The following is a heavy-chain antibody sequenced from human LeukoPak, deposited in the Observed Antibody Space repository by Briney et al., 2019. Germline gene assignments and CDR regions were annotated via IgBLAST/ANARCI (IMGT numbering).Heavy chain of an antibody. J-gene: IGHJ3*02. CDR1: GYTFTSYD. CDR2: MNPNSGNT. V-gene: IGHV1-8*03. CDR3: ARDPYSSSWYGDAFDI. D-gene: IGHD6-13*01. Sequence: ASVKVSCKASGYTFTSYDINWVRQATGQGLEWMGWMNPNSGNTGYAQKFQGRVTITRNTSISTAYMELRSLRSDDTAVYYCARDPYSSSWYGDAFDIWGQGTMVTVSS.